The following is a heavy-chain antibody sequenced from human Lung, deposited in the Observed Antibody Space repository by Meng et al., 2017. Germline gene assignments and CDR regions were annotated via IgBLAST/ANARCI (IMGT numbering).Heavy chain of an antibody. CDR1: GGSIRGSY. Sequence: HVQLTHSGAGLLRPSENLFLTSAGNGGSIRGSYWSWIRQSSAKGLEWIGKINHGGITNYNPSLESRVTISVDTPKNQFSLRLTSMTVADTAVYYCARERHSTIIRGVIDFWGQGALVTVSS. D-gene: IGHD3-10*01. CDR2: INHGGIT. CDR3: ARERHSTIIRGVIDF. V-gene: IGHV4-34*01. J-gene: IGHJ4*02.